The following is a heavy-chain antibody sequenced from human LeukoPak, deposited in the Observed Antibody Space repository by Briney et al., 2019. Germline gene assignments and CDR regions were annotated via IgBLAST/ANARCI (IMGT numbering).Heavy chain of an antibody. V-gene: IGHV4-59*01. J-gene: IGHJ5*02. CDR2: IYYSGST. CDR3: AVEPSGSYNQLDT. Sequence: SETLSLACTVSGGSISSYYWSWIRQPPGKGLEWIGYIYYSGSTNYNPSLKGRGTTSADTSKNQFSLKLSSLTAADTPVIYFAVEPSGSYNQLDTWGQGTLVTVSS. CDR1: GGSISSYY. D-gene: IGHD1-26*01.